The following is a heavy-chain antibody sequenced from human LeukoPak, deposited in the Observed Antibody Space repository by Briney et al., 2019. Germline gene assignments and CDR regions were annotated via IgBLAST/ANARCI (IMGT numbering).Heavy chain of an antibody. D-gene: IGHD6-19*01. CDR2: ISGTGGST. Sequence: GGSLRLSCAASGFTFTNYAMNWVRQAPGKGLEWVSTISGTGGSTYFADSVKGRFTISRDNSKNTLYLQMNSLRAEDTAVYYCAKDGAVADTMDAFDIWGQGTMVTVSS. CDR1: GFTFTNYA. V-gene: IGHV3-23*01. J-gene: IGHJ3*02. CDR3: AKDGAVADTMDAFDI.